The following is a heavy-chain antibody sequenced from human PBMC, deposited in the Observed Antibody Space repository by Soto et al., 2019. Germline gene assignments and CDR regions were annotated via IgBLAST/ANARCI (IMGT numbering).Heavy chain of an antibody. V-gene: IGHV4-31*11. D-gene: IGHD2-15*01. CDR2: MHHSGRT. J-gene: IGHJ4*02. Sequence: SETLSLTCAVSGAYMRNDYYYWSWVRQKPEKDLEWIGHMHHSGRTHYNQSLKNRVAISVDTSKNKFSLYLNSVTAADTAVYYCARWVEVSLDYFDSWGQGTPVTVSS. CDR1: GAYMRNDYYY. CDR3: ARWVEVSLDYFDS.